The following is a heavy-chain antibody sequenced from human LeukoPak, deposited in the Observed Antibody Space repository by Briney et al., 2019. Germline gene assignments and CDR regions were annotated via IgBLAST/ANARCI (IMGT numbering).Heavy chain of an antibody. D-gene: IGHD2-2*01. J-gene: IGHJ4*02. CDR3: ARVGAAAPFDY. CDR2: ISSSGSTI. CDR1: GFTFSSYW. Sequence: PGGSLRLSCAASGFTFSSYWMHWVRQAPGKGLEWVSYISSSGSTIYYADSVKGRFTISRDNAKNSLYLQMNSLRAEDTAVYYCARVGAAAPFDYWGQGTLVTVSS. V-gene: IGHV3-48*04.